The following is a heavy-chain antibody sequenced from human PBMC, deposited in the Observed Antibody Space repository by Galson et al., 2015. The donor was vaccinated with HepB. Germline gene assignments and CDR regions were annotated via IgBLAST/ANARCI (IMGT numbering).Heavy chain of an antibody. Sequence: SLRLSCAASGFTFSSYGMHWVRQAPGKGLEWVAVISYDGSNKYYADSVKGRFTISRDNSKSTLYLQMNSLRAEDTAVYYCAKEGFWRNYYMDVWGKGTTVTVSS. J-gene: IGHJ6*03. CDR2: ISYDGSNK. V-gene: IGHV3-30*18. CDR1: GFTFSSYG. D-gene: IGHD3-3*01. CDR3: AKEGFWRNYYMDV.